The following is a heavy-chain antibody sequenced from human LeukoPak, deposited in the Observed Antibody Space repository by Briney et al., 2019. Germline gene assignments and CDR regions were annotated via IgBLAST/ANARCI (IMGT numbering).Heavy chain of an antibody. Sequence: SETLSLTCTVSGGSISSYYWSWIRQPAGKGLEWIGRIYTSGSTNYNPSLKSRVTMSVDMSKNQFSLKLTSVTAADTAVYYCARAKQVAYYYYYMDVWGKGTTVTVSS. CDR2: IYTSGST. J-gene: IGHJ6*03. V-gene: IGHV4-4*07. CDR1: GGSISSYY. CDR3: ARAKQVAYYYYYMDV.